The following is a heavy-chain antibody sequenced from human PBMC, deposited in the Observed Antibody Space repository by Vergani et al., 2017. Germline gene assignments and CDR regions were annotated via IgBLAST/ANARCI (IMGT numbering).Heavy chain of an antibody. V-gene: IGHV3-11*01. J-gene: IGHJ5*02. CDR3: GRKQSPASLMDKPIDI. CDR2: ISDGDETK. CDR1: GFIFSDYY. Sequence: QVQLVASGGGLVRPGGSLRLSCEASGFIFSDYYMTWIRQTPGKGLEWLGHISDGDETKMYAESLKGRFTVSRDNTKNLLILQMKTLKVDDTATYYCGRKQSPASLMDKPIDIWGQGTLVTVSS. D-gene: IGHD1/OR15-1a*01.